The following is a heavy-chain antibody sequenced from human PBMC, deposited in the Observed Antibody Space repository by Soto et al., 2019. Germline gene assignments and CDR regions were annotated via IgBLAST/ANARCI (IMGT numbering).Heavy chain of an antibody. Sequence: EVQLLESGGGLVQPGGSLRLSCAASGFTFSSYAMRWARQAPVKGLEWVSAISGSGGSTYYADSVKGRFTISRDNSKNPLYLQMNSLRAEDTAVYYCARRGSGSYYDYWGQGTLVTVSS. CDR3: ARRGSGSYYDY. J-gene: IGHJ4*02. V-gene: IGHV3-23*01. CDR1: GFTFSSYA. D-gene: IGHD1-26*01. CDR2: ISGSGGST.